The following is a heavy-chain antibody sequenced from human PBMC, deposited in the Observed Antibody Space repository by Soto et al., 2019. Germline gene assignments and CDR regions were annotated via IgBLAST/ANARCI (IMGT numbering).Heavy chain of an antibody. Sequence: QVQVVQSGGEVKKPGASVKVSCKASGYTFTSYGISWVRQAPGQGLEWMGWISAHNGSTKYAQKFQGRVTLATDTSTSSDYMELRSLRSDDMSVYYCARGPPIFDYWGHGTLVTVSS. CDR1: GYTFTSYG. CDR2: ISAHNGST. CDR3: ARGPPIFDY. J-gene: IGHJ4*01. V-gene: IGHV1-18*03.